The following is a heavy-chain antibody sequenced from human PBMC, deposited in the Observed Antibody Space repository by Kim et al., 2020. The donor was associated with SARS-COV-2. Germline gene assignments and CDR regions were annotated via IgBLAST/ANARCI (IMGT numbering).Heavy chain of an antibody. D-gene: IGHD2-8*01. V-gene: IGHV3-23*01. CDR3: VKGEKPYCTNGRCYHFAH. CDR1: GFTFSSYA. J-gene: IGHJ4*02. CDR2: ISNSGDST. Sequence: GGSLRLSCAASGFTFSSYAMSWVRQGPEKGLEWVSSISNSGDSTYHTNSGKGRFTISRDNSKNTVSLQMNSLRADDTAVYFCVKGEKPYCTNGRCYHFAHWGQGTLVTVSS.